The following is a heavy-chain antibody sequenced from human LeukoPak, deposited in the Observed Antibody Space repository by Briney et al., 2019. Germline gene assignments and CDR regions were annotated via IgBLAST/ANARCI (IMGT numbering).Heavy chain of an antibody. J-gene: IGHJ6*03. D-gene: IGHD4-23*01. Sequence: GGSLRLSCAASGFTFSSYAMSWVRQAPGMGLEWVSAISGSGGSTYYADSVKGRFTISRDNSKNTLYLQMNSLRAEDTAVYYCAKSGNRPYYYYYMDVWGKGTTVTVSS. V-gene: IGHV3-23*01. CDR3: AKSGNRPYYYYYMDV. CDR2: ISGSGGST. CDR1: GFTFSSYA.